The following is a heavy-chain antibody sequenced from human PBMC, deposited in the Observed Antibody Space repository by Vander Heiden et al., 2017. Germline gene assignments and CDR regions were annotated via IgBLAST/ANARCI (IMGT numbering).Heavy chain of an antibody. V-gene: IGHV4-38-2*02. CDR1: GYSISSGYY. CDR3: ARDIAVAGRVFDY. J-gene: IGHJ4*02. Sequence: QVQLQESGPGLVKPSETLSLTCAVSGYSISSGYYWGWIRQPPGKGREWIGSIDHSGSTYYNPSLKSRVTISVDTSKNQFSLKLSSVTAADTAVYYCARDIAVAGRVFDYWGQGTLVTVSS. D-gene: IGHD6-19*01. CDR2: IDHSGST.